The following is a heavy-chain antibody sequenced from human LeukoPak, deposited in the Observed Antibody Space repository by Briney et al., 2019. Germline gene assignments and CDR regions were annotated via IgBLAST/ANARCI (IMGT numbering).Heavy chain of an antibody. Sequence: GGSLRLSCAASGFTFSDYYMSWIRQAPGKGLEWVANIKQDGSEKYYVDSVKGRFTISRDNAKNSLYLQMNSLRAEDTAVYYCAREYSSFWVYYFDYWGQGTLVTVSS. D-gene: IGHD6-6*01. CDR2: IKQDGSEK. V-gene: IGHV3-7*01. CDR1: GFTFSDYY. CDR3: AREYSSFWVYYFDY. J-gene: IGHJ4*02.